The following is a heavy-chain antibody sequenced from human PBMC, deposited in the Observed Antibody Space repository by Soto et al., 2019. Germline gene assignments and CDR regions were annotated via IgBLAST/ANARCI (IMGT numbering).Heavy chain of an antibody. Sequence: QVQLVQSGAEVKKPGASVKVSCKASGYTFSSYGISWVRQAPGQGLEWMGWISAYNGHTNYAQKLQGRVTMTTDTSTSTAXXXXXXXXXXXXXXXXXXXXXYGDPGYWGQGTLVTVSS. D-gene: IGHD4-17*01. CDR1: GYTFSSYG. J-gene: IGHJ4*02. V-gene: IGHV1-18*01. CDR3: XXXXYGDPGY. CDR2: ISAYNGHT.